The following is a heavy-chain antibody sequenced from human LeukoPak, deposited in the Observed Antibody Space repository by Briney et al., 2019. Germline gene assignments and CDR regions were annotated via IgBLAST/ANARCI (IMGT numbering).Heavy chain of an antibody. V-gene: IGHV1-2*02. CDR2: SNPNSGGT. D-gene: IGHD6-19*01. J-gene: IGHJ4*02. Sequence: ASVTVSFMSSVYTFTYYYIHWVRQAPGQGLEWVGWSNPNSGGTNYSQKFQGRVSMNRKTSISTAYMELSRLSSAETAVYYCARAAGQWLVRRHEDWGQGALVTVS. CDR3: ARAAGQWLVRRHED. CDR1: VYTFTYYY.